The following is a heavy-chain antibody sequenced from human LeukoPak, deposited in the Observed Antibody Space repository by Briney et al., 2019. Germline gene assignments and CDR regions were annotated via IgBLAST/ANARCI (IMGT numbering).Heavy chain of an antibody. CDR1: GYTFTSNY. V-gene: IGHV1-2*02. CDR3: ARGSTHIVVVPAAMENWFDP. J-gene: IGHJ5*02. CDR2: INPNSGGT. Sequence: ASVKVSCKAFGYTFTSNYMHWVRQAPGQGLEWMGWINPNSGGTNYAQKFQGRVTMTRDTSISTAYMELSRLRSDDTAVYYCARGSTHIVVVPAAMENWFDPWGQGTLVTVSS. D-gene: IGHD2-2*01.